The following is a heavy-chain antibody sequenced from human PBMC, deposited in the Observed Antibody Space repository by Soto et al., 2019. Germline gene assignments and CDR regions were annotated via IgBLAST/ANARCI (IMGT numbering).Heavy chain of an antibody. CDR2: IWYDGSNK. J-gene: IGHJ6*02. Sequence: QVQLVESGGGVVQPGRSLRLYCAASGFTFSSYGMHWVRQAPGKGLEWVAVIWYDGSNKYYADSVKGRFTISRDNSKNTLYLQMNSLRAEDTAVYYCARERYCSSTSCYGRRYYHYYGMDVWGQGTTVTVSS. CDR3: ARERYCSSTSCYGRRYYHYYGMDV. V-gene: IGHV3-33*01. D-gene: IGHD2-2*01. CDR1: GFTFSSYG.